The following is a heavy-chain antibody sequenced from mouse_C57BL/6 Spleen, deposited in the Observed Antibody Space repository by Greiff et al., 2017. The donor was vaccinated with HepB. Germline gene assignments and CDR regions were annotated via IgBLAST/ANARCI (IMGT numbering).Heavy chain of an antibody. CDR3: AREGPAGSSYDYYAMDY. CDR1: GYSITSGYY. CDR2: ISYDGSN. V-gene: IGHV3-6*01. D-gene: IGHD1-1*01. Sequence: EVKLQESGPGLVKPSQSLSLTCSVTGYSITSGYYWNWIRQFPGNKLEWMGYISYDGSNNYNPSLKNRISITRDTSKNQFFLKLNSVTTEDTATYYCAREGPAGSSYDYYAMDYWGQGTSVTVSS. J-gene: IGHJ4*01.